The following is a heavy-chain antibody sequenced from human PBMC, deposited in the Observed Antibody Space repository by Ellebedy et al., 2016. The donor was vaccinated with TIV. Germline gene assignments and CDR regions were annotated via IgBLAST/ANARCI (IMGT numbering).Heavy chain of an antibody. J-gene: IGHJ4*02. CDR2: IKKDGSEK. D-gene: IGHD2-15*01. V-gene: IGHV3-7*01. CDR1: GFTFSNYW. Sequence: GGSLRLSXAASGFTFSNYWMSWVRQAPGKGLEWVTNIKKDGSEKNYVDSVKGRFTISRDSAKNSLYLLMNSLRAEDTAVYYCARVRGGYYFDYWGQGTLVTVSS. CDR3: ARVRGGYYFDY.